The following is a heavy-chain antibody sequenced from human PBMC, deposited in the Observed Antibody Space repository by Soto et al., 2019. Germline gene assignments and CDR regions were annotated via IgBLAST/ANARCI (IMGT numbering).Heavy chain of an antibody. CDR2: INAGNGNT. CDR3: ARGKGGSWYGWFDP. D-gene: IGHD6-13*01. Sequence: QVQLVQSGAEVKKPGASVKVSCKASGYTFTTYAMHWVRQAPGQRLEWMGGINAGNGNTKYSQKFQGRITMTRDTSADPADLELSSLRSEDTAVYYCARGKGGSWYGWFDPWGQGTLVTVSS. V-gene: IGHV1-3*01. J-gene: IGHJ5*02. CDR1: GYTFTTYA.